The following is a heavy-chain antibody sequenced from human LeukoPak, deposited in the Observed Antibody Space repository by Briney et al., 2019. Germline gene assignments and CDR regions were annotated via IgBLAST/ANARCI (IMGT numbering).Heavy chain of an antibody. CDR2: ISKSSSYI. CDR3: ARGQRAHVEWSSYMDV. V-gene: IGHV3-21*01. Sequence: GGSLRLSCAASGFTFSSYSMNWVRQAPGKGLEWVSSISKSSSYIYYADSLKGRFTISRDNAKNSLYLQMNSLRAEDTAVYYCARGQRAHVEWSSYMDVWGKGTTVTVSS. D-gene: IGHD3-3*01. J-gene: IGHJ6*03. CDR1: GFTFSSYS.